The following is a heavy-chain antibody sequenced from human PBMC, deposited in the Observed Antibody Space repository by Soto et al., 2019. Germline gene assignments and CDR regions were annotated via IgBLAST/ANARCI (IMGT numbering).Heavy chain of an antibody. Sequence: GGSLRLSCAASGFSFGSYALSWVRQAPGKGLEWVSTISGSDGKTFYADSVKGRFSISRDTSQSTLYLQMNSLRAEDAAVYYCARDPIIAMVRGVINWFDPWGQGTLVTVSS. V-gene: IGHV3-23*01. J-gene: IGHJ5*02. CDR2: ISGSDGKT. D-gene: IGHD3-10*01. CDR1: GFSFGSYA. CDR3: ARDPIIAMVRGVINWFDP.